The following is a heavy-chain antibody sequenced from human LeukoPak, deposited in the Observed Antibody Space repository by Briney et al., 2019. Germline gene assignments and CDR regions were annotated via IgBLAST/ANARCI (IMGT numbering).Heavy chain of an antibody. J-gene: IGHJ5*02. D-gene: IGHD6-19*01. CDR2: IIPIFGTA. V-gene: IGHV1-69*06. CDR3: ARVDGYSSGLTSHTHNWFDP. Sequence: ASVKVSCKASGGTFSSYAISWVRQAPGQGLEWMGGIIPIFGTANYAQKFQGRVTITADKSTSTAYMGLSSLRSEDTAVYYCARVDGYSSGLTSHTHNWFDPWGQGTLVTVSS. CDR1: GGTFSSYA.